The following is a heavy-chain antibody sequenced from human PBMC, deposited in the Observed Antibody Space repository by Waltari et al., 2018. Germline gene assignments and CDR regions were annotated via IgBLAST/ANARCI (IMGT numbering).Heavy chain of an antibody. V-gene: IGHV3-23*01. CDR3: AKDWEIQLWSIGAFDI. J-gene: IGHJ3*02. Sequence: EVQLLESGGGLVRPGWSLRPSGAAAGVPLGCVGLRWGRPAPGKGLEWVSAISGSGGSTYYADSVKGRFTISRDNSKNTLYLQMNSLRAEDTAVYYCAKDWEIQLWSIGAFDIWGQGTMVTVSS. CDR1: GVPLGCVG. D-gene: IGHD5-18*01. CDR2: ISGSGGST.